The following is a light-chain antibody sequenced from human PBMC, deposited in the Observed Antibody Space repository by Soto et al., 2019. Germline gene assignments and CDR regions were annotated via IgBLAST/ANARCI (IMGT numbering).Light chain of an antibody. J-gene: IGLJ2*01. V-gene: IGLV1-44*01. CDR3: AVWDDNLKGL. CDR2: AND. Sequence: QSVLTQPPSMSGTPGQRVTISCSGSRSNIGGNAVTWYQQVPGTAPKLLIYANDQRPSGVSDGFSGSKSATSASLAISGLQSEDEADYYCAVWDDNLKGLFGGGTQLTVL. CDR1: RSNIGGNA.